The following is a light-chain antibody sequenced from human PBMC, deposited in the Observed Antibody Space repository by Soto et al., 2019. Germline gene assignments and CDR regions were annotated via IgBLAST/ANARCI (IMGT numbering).Light chain of an antibody. V-gene: IGKV3-20*01. Sequence: NVLTHSPGTLSLSPGERATHSCRASQSVSSSYLAWYQQKPGQAPRLLIYGASSRATGIPDRFSGSGSGTDFTLTISRLEPEDFAVYYCQQYGSSRTFGQGTKVDI. CDR1: QSVSSSY. J-gene: IGKJ1*01. CDR3: QQYGSSRT. CDR2: GAS.